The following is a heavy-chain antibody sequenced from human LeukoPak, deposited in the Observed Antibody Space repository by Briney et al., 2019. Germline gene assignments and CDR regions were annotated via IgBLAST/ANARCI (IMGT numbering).Heavy chain of an antibody. D-gene: IGHD5-18*01. CDR1: GFTFSSYG. Sequence: PGGSLRLSCAASGFTFSSYGMHWVRQAPGKGLEWVAVISYDGSNKYYADSVKGRFTISRDNSKNTLYLQMNSLRAEDTAVYYCAKEGPSWIQLWSTWGRYYYMDVWGKGTTVTVSS. J-gene: IGHJ6*03. V-gene: IGHV3-30*18. CDR2: ISYDGSNK. CDR3: AKEGPSWIQLWSTWGRYYYMDV.